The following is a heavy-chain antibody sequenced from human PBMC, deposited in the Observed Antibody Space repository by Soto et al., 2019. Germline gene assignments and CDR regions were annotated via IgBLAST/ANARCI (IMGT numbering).Heavy chain of an antibody. V-gene: IGHV4-59*12. J-gene: IGHJ4*02. CDR1: GGPIATFY. Sequence: SETLSLTCTVSGGPIATFYWTWIRQSPGKGLESIGYVYYNGSTNYNPALKGRVTISLDTSKSQFSLRLSSVTAADTAVYYCARTRGRGQWRDFYFDFWGQGSLVTVSS. CDR3: ARTRGRGQWRDFYFDF. D-gene: IGHD6-19*01. CDR2: VYYNGST.